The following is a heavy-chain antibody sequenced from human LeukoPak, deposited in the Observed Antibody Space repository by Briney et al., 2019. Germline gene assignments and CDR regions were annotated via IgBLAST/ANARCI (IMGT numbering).Heavy chain of an antibody. CDR2: ISSGGTYE. J-gene: IGHJ4*02. CDR3: ARDSTYYYDSGSSGPHYFDN. Sequence: PPGGSLRLSCAASGFTFSNYAMHWVRQAPGKGLEWVSLISSGGTYEYYADSVKGRFPISRDNSKNTLHLQLNSLRAEDTAVYYCARDSTYYYDSGSSGPHYFDNWGQGTLVTVSS. V-gene: IGHV3-30*01. D-gene: IGHD3-10*01. CDR1: GFTFSNYA.